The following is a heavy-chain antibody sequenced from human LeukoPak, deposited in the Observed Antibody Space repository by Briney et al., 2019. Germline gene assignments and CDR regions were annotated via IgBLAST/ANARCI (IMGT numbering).Heavy chain of an antibody. CDR2: IIPILDIP. CDR1: GGTFSSYA. CDR3: ARDSESLSAAGLFDY. Sequence: GASVKVSCKASGGTFSSYAISWVRQAPGQGLEWMGRIIPILDIPNYAQKFKGRITITADKSTSTAYMELSNLRSEDTAVYYCARDSESLSAAGLFDYWGQGTLVTVSS. J-gene: IGHJ4*02. V-gene: IGHV1-69*04. D-gene: IGHD6-13*01.